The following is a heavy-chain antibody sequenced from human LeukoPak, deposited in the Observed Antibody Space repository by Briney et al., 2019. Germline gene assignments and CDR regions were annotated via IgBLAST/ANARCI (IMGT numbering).Heavy chain of an antibody. CDR1: EFTFSSYT. D-gene: IGHD2-2*02. CDR3: ARGIYTSSPRNPKNFFDY. V-gene: IGHV3-21*01. Sequence: PGGSLRLSCAASEFTFSSYTMNWVRQAPGKGLKWVSSISSSSYIYYADSMKGRFTISRDNTKNSLYLQMNSLRAEDTAVYFCARGIYTSSPRNPKNFFDYWGQGTLVTVS. CDR2: ISSSSYI. J-gene: IGHJ4*02.